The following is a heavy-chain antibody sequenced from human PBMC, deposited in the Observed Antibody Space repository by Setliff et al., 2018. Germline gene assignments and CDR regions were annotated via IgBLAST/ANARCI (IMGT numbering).Heavy chain of an antibody. CDR2: IRHDGTNE. V-gene: IGHV3-30*02. Sequence: PGESLKISCAASGFTSNMYGVHWVRQAPGKGLEWAAYIRHDGTNENYADSVKGRFTISRDNSKNTVYLQVNSLRGEDTALYYCAKSSGSSSSTNLEYLGPGTLVTVSS. CDR3: AKSSGSSSSTNLEY. J-gene: IGHJ4*02. D-gene: IGHD6-6*01. CDR1: GFTSNMYG.